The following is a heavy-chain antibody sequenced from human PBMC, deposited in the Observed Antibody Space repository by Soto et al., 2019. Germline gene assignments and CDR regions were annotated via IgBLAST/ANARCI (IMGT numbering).Heavy chain of an antibody. CDR3: ASWTSYSRSWYPFWDYYYGMDV. CDR1: GGTFSSYA. D-gene: IGHD6-13*01. CDR2: IIPIFGTA. J-gene: IGHJ6*02. V-gene: IGHV1-69*06. Sequence: SVKVSCKASGGTFSSYAISWVRQAPGQGLEWMGGIIPIFGTANYAQKFQGRVTITADKSTSTAYMELSSLRSEDTAVYYCASWTSYSRSWYPFWDYYYGMDVWGQGTTVTVSS.